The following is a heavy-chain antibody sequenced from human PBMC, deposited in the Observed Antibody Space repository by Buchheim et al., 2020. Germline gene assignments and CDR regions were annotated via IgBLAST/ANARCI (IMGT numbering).Heavy chain of an antibody. CDR3: AKAPPQSGSYYPNTYFDY. J-gene: IGHJ4*02. CDR1: GFTFSSYA. CDR2: ISGSGGST. D-gene: IGHD1-26*01. Sequence: EVQLLESGGGLVQPGGSLRLSCAASGFTFSSYAMSWVRQAPGKGLEWVSAISGSGGSTYYADSVKGRFTIPRDNSQNTLYLQMNSLRAEDTAVYYCAKAPPQSGSYYPNTYFDYWGQGTL. V-gene: IGHV3-23*01.